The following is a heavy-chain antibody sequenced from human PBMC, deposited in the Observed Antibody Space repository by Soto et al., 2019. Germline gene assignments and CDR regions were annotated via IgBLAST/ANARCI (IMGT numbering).Heavy chain of an antibody. Sequence: SETLSLTCTVSGGSISSGGYYWSWIRQHPGKGLEWIGYIYYSGSTYYNPSLKSRVNISIDTYKNQFSLKLSSVTAADTAVYYCARHADVSNFDYWGQGTLVTVS. CDR1: GGSISSGGYY. V-gene: IGHV4-31*03. CDR3: ARHADVSNFDY. J-gene: IGHJ4*02. CDR2: IYYSGST.